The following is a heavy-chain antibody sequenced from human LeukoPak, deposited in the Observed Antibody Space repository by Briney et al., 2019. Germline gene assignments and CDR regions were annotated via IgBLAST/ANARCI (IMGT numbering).Heavy chain of an antibody. Sequence: PGRSLRLSCAASGFTFSSYGMHWVRQAPGKGLEWVAVISYDGSNKYYADSVKGRFTISRDNSKNTLYLQMNSLRAEDTAVYYCAKDILLDYWGQGTLVTVSS. V-gene: IGHV3-30*18. D-gene: IGHD1-26*01. CDR2: ISYDGSNK. CDR3: AKDILLDY. CDR1: GFTFSSYG. J-gene: IGHJ4*02.